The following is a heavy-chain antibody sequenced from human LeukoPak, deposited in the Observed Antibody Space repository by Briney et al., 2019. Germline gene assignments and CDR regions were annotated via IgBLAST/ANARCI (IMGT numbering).Heavy chain of an antibody. V-gene: IGHV4-30-4*08. J-gene: IGHJ5*02. Sequence: SETLSLTCTVSGGSISSGDYYWSWIRQPPGKGLEWIGYIYYSGSTYYNPSLKSRVTILVDTSKNQFSLKLSSVTAADTAVYYCAREEMATMNWFDPWGQGTLVTVSS. CDR1: GGSISSGDYY. CDR2: IYYSGST. CDR3: AREEMATMNWFDP. D-gene: IGHD5-24*01.